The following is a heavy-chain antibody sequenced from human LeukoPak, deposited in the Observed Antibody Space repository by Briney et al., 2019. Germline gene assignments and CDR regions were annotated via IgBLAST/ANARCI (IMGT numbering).Heavy chain of an antibody. CDR1: GGSISSGSYY. V-gene: IGHV4-61*02. J-gene: IGHJ4*02. CDR3: ARVEKDYGGNWAFDY. CDR2: IYTSVNT. D-gene: IGHD4-23*01. Sequence: KASETLSLTCTVSGGSISSGSYYWSWIRQPAGKGLEWIGRIYTSVNTNYNPSLKSRVSISVDTSKNQFSLKLSSVTAADTAVYYCARVEKDYGGNWAFDYWGQGTLVTVSS.